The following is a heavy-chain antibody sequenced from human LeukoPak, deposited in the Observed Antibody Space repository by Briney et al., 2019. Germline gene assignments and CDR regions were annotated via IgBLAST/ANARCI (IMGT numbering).Heavy chain of an antibody. Sequence: GGSLRLSCAASGFTFNNYAMSWVRQAPGKGLEWVSGISGSGANTNYADSVKGRFTISRDNSKNTLYLQMNSLRAEDTAVYYFTKDQKNSWRPRAFDILGQGTMVTVSS. J-gene: IGHJ3*02. CDR1: GFTFNNYA. CDR2: ISGSGANT. CDR3: TKDQKNSWRPRAFDI. V-gene: IGHV3-23*01. D-gene: IGHD1-26*01.